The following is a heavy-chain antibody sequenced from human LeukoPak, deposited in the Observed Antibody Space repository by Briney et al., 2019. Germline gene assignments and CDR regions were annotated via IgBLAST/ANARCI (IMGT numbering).Heavy chain of an antibody. CDR1: GYSINNYW. J-gene: IGHJ5*02. V-gene: IGHV5-51*01. CDR2: IYPADSDI. Sequence: GESLKISCKGSGYSINNYWIGWVRQMPGKGLEWMGIIYPADSDIRYSPSFQGQVTISADKSISSAYLQWSSLKASDTAMYYCARQEYCSGGSCYTWFDPWGQGTLVTVSS. D-gene: IGHD2-15*01. CDR3: ARQEYCSGGSCYTWFDP.